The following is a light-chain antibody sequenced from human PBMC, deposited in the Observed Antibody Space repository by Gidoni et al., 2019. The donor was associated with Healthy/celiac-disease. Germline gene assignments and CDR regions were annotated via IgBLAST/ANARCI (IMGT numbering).Light chain of an antibody. CDR3: QQYGSSPRIT. J-gene: IGKJ1*01. Sequence: EIVLTQSPGTLSFSPGARATLSCRASQSVSSSYLAWYQHTPGQAPRRLIYGASSRAPGIPDRFSGSGSGTHFTLTISRLEPEDFAVYYCQQYGSSPRITFGQGTKVEIK. CDR2: GAS. CDR1: QSVSSSY. V-gene: IGKV3-20*01.